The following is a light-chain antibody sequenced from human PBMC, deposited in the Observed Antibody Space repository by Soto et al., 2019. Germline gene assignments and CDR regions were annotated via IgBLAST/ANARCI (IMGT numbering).Light chain of an antibody. Sequence: EIVLTQSPGTLSLSPGERATLSCRASQTLISTYLAWYQQKPGPAPRLLIYGASSRATGIPDRFSGSGSGTDLTLTISRLEPEHLAVYYCQHYGSSVTFAGGTKVDIK. CDR2: GAS. V-gene: IGKV3-20*01. CDR3: QHYGSSVT. CDR1: QTLISTY. J-gene: IGKJ4*01.